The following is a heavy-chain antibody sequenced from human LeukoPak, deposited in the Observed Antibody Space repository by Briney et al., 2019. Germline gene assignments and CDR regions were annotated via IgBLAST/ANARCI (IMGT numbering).Heavy chain of an antibody. CDR2: IRSKADSYTT. Sequence: GGSLRLSCAASGFTFSGSAMHWVRQASGKGLEWLGRIRSKADSYTTAYAASVKGRFIVSRDDSKNTAYLQMNSLKTEDTAVYYCRAAADLNDYWGQGTLVTVFS. D-gene: IGHD6-13*01. J-gene: IGHJ4*02. CDR1: GFTFSGSA. V-gene: IGHV3-73*01. CDR3: RAAADLNDY.